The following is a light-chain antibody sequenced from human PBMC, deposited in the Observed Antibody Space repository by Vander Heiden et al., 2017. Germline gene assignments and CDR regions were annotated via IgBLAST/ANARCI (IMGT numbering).Light chain of an antibody. CDR2: WAS. J-gene: IGKJ2*01. CDR3: QQYYSTPYT. V-gene: IGKV4-1*01. Sequence: DIVMTQTPDSLAVSLGERATINCKSSQRVLYSSNKKNSLAWYQQKPGQPPKLLISWASTRESGVSDRFSGSASGTDFTLTISSLQAEDVAVYYCQQYYSTPYTFGQGTKLEIK. CDR1: QRVLYSSNKKNS.